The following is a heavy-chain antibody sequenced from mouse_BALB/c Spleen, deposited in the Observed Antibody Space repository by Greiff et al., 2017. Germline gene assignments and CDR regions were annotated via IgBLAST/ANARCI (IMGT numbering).Heavy chain of an antibody. J-gene: IGHJ3*01. V-gene: IGHV3-6*02. D-gene: IGHD1-1*01. CDR2: ISYDGSN. Sequence: EVQRVESGPGLVKPSQSLSLTCSVTGYSITSGYYWNWIRQFPGNKLEWMGYISYDGSNNYNPSLKNRISITRDTSKNQFFLKLNSVTTEDTATYYCARRRLLAWFAYWGQGTLVTVSA. CDR3: ARRRLLAWFAY. CDR1: GYSITSGYY.